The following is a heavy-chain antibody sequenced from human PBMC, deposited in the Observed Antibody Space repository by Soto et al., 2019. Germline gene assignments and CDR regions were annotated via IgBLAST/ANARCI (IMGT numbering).Heavy chain of an antibody. CDR2: IIPILGIA. V-gene: IGHV1-69*02. CDR1: GGTFSSYT. CDR3: ASEKSYYDILTGYYKEGYYYYYMDV. D-gene: IGHD3-9*01. Sequence: QVQLVQSGAEVKKPGSSVKVSCKVSGGTFSSYTISWVRQAPGQGLEWMGRIIPILGIANYAQKFQGRVTITADKSTSTAYMELSSLRSEDTAVYYCASEKSYYDILTGYYKEGYYYYYMDVWGKGTTVTVSS. J-gene: IGHJ6*03.